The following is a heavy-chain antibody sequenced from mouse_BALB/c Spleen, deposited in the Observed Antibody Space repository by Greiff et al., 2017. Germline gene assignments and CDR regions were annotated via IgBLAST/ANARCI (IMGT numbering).Heavy chain of an antibody. J-gene: IGHJ4*01. D-gene: IGHD2-14*01. CDR1: GFTFSSYA. CDR3: ASSGYYRYDGYAMDY. V-gene: IGHV5-6-5*01. CDR2: ISSGGST. Sequence: DVQLVESGGGLVKPGGSLKLSCAASGFTFSSYAMSWVRQTPEKRLEWVASISSGGSTYYPDSVKGRFTISRDNARNILYLQMSSLRSEDTAMYYCASSGYYRYDGYAMDYWGQGTSVTVSS.